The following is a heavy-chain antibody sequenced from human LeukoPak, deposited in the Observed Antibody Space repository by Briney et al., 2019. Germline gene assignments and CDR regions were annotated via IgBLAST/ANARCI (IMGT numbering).Heavy chain of an antibody. CDR3: ARMFRNSRYINRFRP. CDR2: IYHSGST. CDR1: GYSISSGYY. V-gene: IGHV4-38-2*02. J-gene: IGHJ5*02. D-gene: IGHD6-13*01. Sequence: TLSLTCTVSGYSISSGYYWGWIRQPPGKGLEWIGSIYHSGSTSYNPSLQSRLTISVDPSKNQFSLQLNFVTAADTAMYYCARMFRNSRYINRFRPWGQGTLVTVSS.